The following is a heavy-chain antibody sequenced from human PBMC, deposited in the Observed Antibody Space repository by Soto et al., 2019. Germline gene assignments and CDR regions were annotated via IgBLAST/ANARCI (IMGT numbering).Heavy chain of an antibody. CDR3: ATEDDYGHRRKAFDI. CDR2: ISYDGSNK. D-gene: IGHD4-17*01. CDR1: GFTFSNYG. Sequence: QVQLVESGGGVVQPGRSLRLSCAASGFTFSNYGMHWVRQAPGKGLEWVAVISYDGSNKYYADSVKGRVTISRDNSKNTLYLQMNSLRAEDTAVYYCATEDDYGHRRKAFDIWGQGTMVTVSS. J-gene: IGHJ3*02. V-gene: IGHV3-30*03.